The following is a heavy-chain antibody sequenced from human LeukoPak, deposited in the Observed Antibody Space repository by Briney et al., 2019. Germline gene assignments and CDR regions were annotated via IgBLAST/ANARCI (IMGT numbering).Heavy chain of an antibody. J-gene: IGHJ4*02. V-gene: IGHV3-33*06. Sequence: ARSLRLSCAASGFTFSSFGLHWVRQAPGKGLEWVALIRSDGSSKNYADSVKGRFTISRDTSKNTVHLQRNNLRAEDTAVYFCAKWAGDYPSYYLVYWGQGTLVTVSS. CDR3: AKWAGDYPSYYLVY. D-gene: IGHD4-17*01. CDR1: GFTFSSFG. CDR2: IRSDGSSK.